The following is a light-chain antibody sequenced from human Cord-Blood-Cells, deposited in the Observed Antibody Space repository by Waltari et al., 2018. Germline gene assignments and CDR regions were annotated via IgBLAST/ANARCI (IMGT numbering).Light chain of an antibody. CDR3: KQRSNWVT. V-gene: IGKV3-11*01. CDR1: QSVSSY. J-gene: IGKJ4*01. CDR2: NAS. Sequence: IVLTQSPPTLSWSPGERATLSCRASQSVSSYLAWYQQKPGKAPRLPIYNASNRATGIPARFSGSGSGTDFTLTITSLGPEDLAVYCGKQRSNWVTFSGGTKVEIK.